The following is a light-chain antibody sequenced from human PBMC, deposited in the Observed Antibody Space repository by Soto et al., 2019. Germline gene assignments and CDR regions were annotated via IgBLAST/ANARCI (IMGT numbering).Light chain of an antibody. Sequence: DVQMTQSPSTLSASVGDRVTITCRASQSISSWLAWYQQKPGKAPKLLIYKASSLESGVPSRFSGSGSGTKFTLTISSLQPDDFATYYCQQYHGYSLTFGQGTKVDIK. CDR3: QQYHGYSLT. CDR1: QSISSW. J-gene: IGKJ1*01. CDR2: KAS. V-gene: IGKV1-5*03.